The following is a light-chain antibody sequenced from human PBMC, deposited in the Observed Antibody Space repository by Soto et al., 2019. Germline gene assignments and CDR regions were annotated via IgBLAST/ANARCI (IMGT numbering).Light chain of an antibody. V-gene: IGKV3-20*01. CDR1: QRLSASD. Sequence: EIVLTRSPGTLSLSPGQRATLSCRASQRLSASDIAWYQQKPGQAPKFLIYGVSSRATGIPDRFSGSGSGTDFTLTISRLEPEDFAVYHCQQYGSSPLITFGQGTRLEI. J-gene: IGKJ5*01. CDR2: GVS. CDR3: QQYGSSPLIT.